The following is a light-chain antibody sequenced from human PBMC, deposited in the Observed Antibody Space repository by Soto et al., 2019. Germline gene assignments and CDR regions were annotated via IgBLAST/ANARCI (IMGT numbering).Light chain of an antibody. CDR1: QGVSDW. Sequence: DIQMTQSPSSVSASVGDSVTITCRASQGVSDWVAWYQQKPGEAPKLLIYGSSSLLSGVPSRLSGSRSGTDFTLTISSLQPEDGATYYGQQDNSYPWTFGQGTKVDIK. J-gene: IGKJ1*01. V-gene: IGKV1-12*01. CDR3: QQDNSYPWT. CDR2: GSS.